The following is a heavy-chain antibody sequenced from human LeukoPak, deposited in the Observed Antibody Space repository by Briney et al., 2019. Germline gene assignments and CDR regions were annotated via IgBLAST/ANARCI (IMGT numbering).Heavy chain of an antibody. Sequence: SETLSLTCAVYGGSFSGYYWSWIRQPPGKGLEWIGEINHSGSTNYNPSLKSRVTISVDTSKNQFSLKLSSVTAADTAVYYCARDRPYRNWGQGTLVTVSS. CDR2: INHSGST. V-gene: IGHV4-34*01. CDR1: GGSFSGYY. J-gene: IGHJ4*02. D-gene: IGHD1-14*01. CDR3: ARDRPYRN.